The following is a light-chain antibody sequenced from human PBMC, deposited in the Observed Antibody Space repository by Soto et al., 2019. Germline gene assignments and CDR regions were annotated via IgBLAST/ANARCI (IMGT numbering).Light chain of an antibody. Sequence: EIVLTPSPATPSLNQGDRATLACRASQSVSTYLAWYQQKPGQAPRVVIYDASNRATGIPPRFSGSGSGTDFTLTISSLETEDFAVYYCQQRSSWPRTFGQGTKVDIK. CDR2: DAS. J-gene: IGKJ1*01. V-gene: IGKV3-11*01. CDR3: QQRSSWPRT. CDR1: QSVSTY.